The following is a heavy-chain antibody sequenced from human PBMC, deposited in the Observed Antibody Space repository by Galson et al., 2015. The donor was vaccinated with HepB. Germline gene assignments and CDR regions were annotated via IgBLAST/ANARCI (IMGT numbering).Heavy chain of an antibody. V-gene: IGHV3-30*18. CDR1: GFTFSSYY. CDR3: AKDGRRNMERYYYYYYGMDD. D-gene: IGHD5-24*01. Sequence: SLRLSCAASGFTFSSYYMHWVRQAPGKGLEWVAVISYDGSNKYYADSVKGRFTISRDNSKNTLYLQMNSLKAEETAVYYCAKDGRRNMERYYYYYYGMDDWGQVTTVTVSS. CDR2: ISYDGSNK. J-gene: IGHJ6*02.